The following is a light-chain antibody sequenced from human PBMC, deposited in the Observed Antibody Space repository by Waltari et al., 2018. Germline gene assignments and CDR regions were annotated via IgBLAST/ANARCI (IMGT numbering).Light chain of an antibody. J-gene: IGKJ1*01. V-gene: IGKV1-5*03. CDR3: HQYNAYPWT. CDR1: QTISNW. CDR2: KAS. Sequence: DVQMTQSPSTLSASVGDRVTITCRASQTISNWLAWYQQKPGKAPTLLIYKASSFQGGVPSRFSGSGSGAEFTLTISSLQPDDFATYYCHQYNAYPWTFGQGTKVEIK.